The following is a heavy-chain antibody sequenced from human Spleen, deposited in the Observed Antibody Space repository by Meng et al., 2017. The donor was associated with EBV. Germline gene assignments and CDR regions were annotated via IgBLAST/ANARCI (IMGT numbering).Heavy chain of an antibody. J-gene: IGHJ5*02. CDR3: AQRERWGLDP. CDR2: IYHSGST. CDR1: GGSISSSNW. D-gene: IGHD3-16*01. V-gene: IGHV4-4*02. Sequence: VDLQGSGPGLGKPSGTLSLTCAVSGGSISSSNWWNWVRQAPGNGLEWIGEIYHSGSTSYNPSLESRVTISIDKSKNQVSLKLTSVTAADTAVYYCAQRERWGLDPWGQGTLVTVSS.